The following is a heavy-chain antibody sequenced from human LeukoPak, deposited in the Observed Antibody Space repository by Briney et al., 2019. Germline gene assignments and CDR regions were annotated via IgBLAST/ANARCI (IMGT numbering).Heavy chain of an antibody. CDR1: GGSFSGYY. CDR2: INHSGST. V-gene: IGHV4-34*01. CDR3: ARHPSGYSYGPYYFDY. Sequence: PSETLSLTCAVYGGSFSGYYWSWIRQPPGKGLEWIGEINHSGSTNYNPSLKSRVTISVDTSKKQFSLKLSSVTAADTAVYYCARHPSGYSYGPYYFDYWGQGTLVTVSS. J-gene: IGHJ4*02. D-gene: IGHD5-18*01.